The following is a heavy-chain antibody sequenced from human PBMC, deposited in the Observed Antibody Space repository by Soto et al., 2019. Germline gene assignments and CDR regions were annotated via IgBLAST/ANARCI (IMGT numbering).Heavy chain of an antibody. CDR1: GFSLSTFVMG. CDR3: VNSPDSAASDY. D-gene: IGHD5-18*01. V-gene: IGHV2-5*01. CDR2: IYWNDDK. Sequence: SGPTLVNPTQTLTLTCTFSGFSLSTFVMGVGWIRQPPGKSLEWLALIYWNDDKRYSPSLNSRLTIAKDTSKNLVVLTMTNVDPVDAATHYCVNSPDSAASDYWGQGTLVTVSS. J-gene: IGHJ4*02.